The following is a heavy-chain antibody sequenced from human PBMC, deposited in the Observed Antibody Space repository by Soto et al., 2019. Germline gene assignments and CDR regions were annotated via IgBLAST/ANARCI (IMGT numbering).Heavy chain of an antibody. D-gene: IGHD6-6*01. CDR1: GFSLNDYW. J-gene: IGHJ4*02. Sequence: VQLVESGGGLVQPGGSLRLSCAASGFSLNDYWMHWVRQAPGKGPVWVSRINSDGTNTAYADSVKGRFTISRDIAKNTLYLQMNSLTAEDTAVYYCVAARPDSDSWGQGPLVAVSS. CDR2: INSDGTNT. CDR3: VAARPDSDS. V-gene: IGHV3-74*01.